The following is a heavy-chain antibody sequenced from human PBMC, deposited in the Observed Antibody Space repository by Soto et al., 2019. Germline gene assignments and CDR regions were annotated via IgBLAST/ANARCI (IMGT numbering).Heavy chain of an antibody. J-gene: IGHJ2*01. CDR2: IYSSGST. V-gene: IGHV4-59*01. CDR3: ARRSSSNWYFDL. CDR1: TGSITSDY. Sequence: PSETLCLTCAVSTGSITSDYWSWIRQPPGKGLESIGYIYSSGSTSYNPSLKSRVTISVDTSKNQFSLKLTSVTAADTAVYYCARRSSSNWYFDLWGRGTLVTVSS.